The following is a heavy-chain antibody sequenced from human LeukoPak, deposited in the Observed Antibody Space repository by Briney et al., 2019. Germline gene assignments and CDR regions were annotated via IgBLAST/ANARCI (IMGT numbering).Heavy chain of an antibody. CDR2: ISYDGSNK. CDR3: ARDFSRYYDSSGCFDY. J-gene: IGHJ4*02. D-gene: IGHD3-22*01. CDR1: GFTFSSYA. Sequence: GGSLRLSCAASGFTFSSYAMHWVRQAPGKGLEWVAVISYDGSNKYYADSVKGRFTISRDNSKNTLYLQMNSLRAEDTAVYYCARDFSRYYDSSGCFDYWGQGTLVTVSS. V-gene: IGHV3-30-3*01.